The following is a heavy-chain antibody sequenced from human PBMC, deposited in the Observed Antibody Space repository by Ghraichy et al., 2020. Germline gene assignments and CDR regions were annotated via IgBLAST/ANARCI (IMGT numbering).Heavy chain of an antibody. CDR1: GFTFSNYW. D-gene: IGHD3-10*01. V-gene: IGHV3-7*01. J-gene: IGHJ4*02. CDR3: ARDPMVRGLIGVHDS. CDR2: IKVDGSEN. Sequence: LSLTCAASGFTFSNYWMSWVRQAPGKGLEWVANIKVDGSENYYVDSVKGRFTISRDNAKNSLYLQMHSLRGDDTAVYFCARDPMVRGLIGVHDSWGQGTLVTVSS.